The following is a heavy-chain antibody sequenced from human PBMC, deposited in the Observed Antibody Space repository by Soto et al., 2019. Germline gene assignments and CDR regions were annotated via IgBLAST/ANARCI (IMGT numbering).Heavy chain of an antibody. D-gene: IGHD3-16*01. CDR1: GFSLSTSGVG. V-gene: IGHV2-5*02. J-gene: IGHJ6*03. Sequence: QITLKESGPTLVKPTQTPTLTCTFSGFSLSTSGVGVGWIRQPPGKALEWLALIYWDDDKRYSPSLKSRLTITKDTSKNQVVLTMTNMDPVDTATYYCAHMGAYYYYYYMDVWGKGTTVTVSS. CDR2: IYWDDDK. CDR3: AHMGAYYYYYYMDV.